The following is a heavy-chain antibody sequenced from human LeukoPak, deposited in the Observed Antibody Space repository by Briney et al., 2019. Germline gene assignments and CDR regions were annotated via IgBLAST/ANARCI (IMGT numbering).Heavy chain of an antibody. CDR2: IYHSGST. CDR1: GGSISSSNW. V-gene: IGHV4-4*02. J-gene: IGHJ6*03. D-gene: IGHD5-18*01. Sequence: PSETLSLTCAVSGGSISSSNWWSWVRQPPGKGLEWIGEIYHSGSTNYNPSLKSRVTISVDKSKNQFSLKLSSVTAADTAVYYCAREAEDTAMVTGYMDVWGKGTTVTVSS. CDR3: AREAEDTAMVTGYMDV.